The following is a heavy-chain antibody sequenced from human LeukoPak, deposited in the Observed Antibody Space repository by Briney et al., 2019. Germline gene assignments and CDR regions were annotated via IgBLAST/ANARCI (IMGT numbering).Heavy chain of an antibody. CDR1: GFTFSSYA. CDR2: ISGSGGST. J-gene: IGHJ3*02. D-gene: IGHD3-22*01. CDR3: AKVSGNSGSILPNMAFDI. V-gene: IGHV3-23*01. Sequence: PGGSLRLPCAASGFTFSSYAMSWVRQAPGKGLEWVSAISGSGGSTYYADSVKGRFTISRDNSKNTLYLQMNSLRAEDTAVYYCAKVSGNSGSILPNMAFDIWGQGTMVTVSS.